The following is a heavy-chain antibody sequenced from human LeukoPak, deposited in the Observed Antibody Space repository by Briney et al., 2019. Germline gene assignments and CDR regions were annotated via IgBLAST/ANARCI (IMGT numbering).Heavy chain of an antibody. CDR1: GFTVSSNY. Sequence: GGSLRLSCAASGFTVSSNYMSWVRQAPGKGLEWVSRIKGDGSSTSYADSVKGRFTISRDNAKNTLYLQMNSLRAEDTAVYYCARDGYSFGHDFDYWGQGTLVTVSS. CDR3: ARDGYSFGHDFDY. V-gene: IGHV3-74*01. J-gene: IGHJ4*02. D-gene: IGHD5-18*01. CDR2: IKGDGSST.